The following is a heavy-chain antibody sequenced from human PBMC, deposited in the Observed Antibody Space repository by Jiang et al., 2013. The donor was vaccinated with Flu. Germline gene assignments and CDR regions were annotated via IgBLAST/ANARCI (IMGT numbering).Heavy chain of an antibody. J-gene: IGHJ6*02. CDR1: GFTFSSYD. D-gene: IGHD2-15*01. Sequence: VQLVESGGGLVQPGGSLRLSCTASGFTFSSYDMHWVRQVTGKGLEWVSAIHTTGDTYYVDSVKGRFTISRENAKNSLYLQMNSLRAGDTAVYYCARDYIDYGLDVWGQGTTVTVSS. V-gene: IGHV3-13*01. CDR3: ARDYIDYGLDV. CDR2: IHTTGDT.